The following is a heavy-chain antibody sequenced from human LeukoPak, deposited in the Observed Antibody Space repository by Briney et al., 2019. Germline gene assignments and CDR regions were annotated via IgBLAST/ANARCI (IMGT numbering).Heavy chain of an antibody. CDR2: IYYSGSN. CDR3: ARVPSYDHGAPDY. CDR1: GGSMSSYH. D-gene: IGHD4/OR15-4a*01. V-gene: IGHV4-59*01. J-gene: IGHJ4*02. Sequence: SETLSLTCTVSGGSMSSYHWSWLRQPPEEGLEWLGYIYYSGSNNLHPSLKSRVTLSVDTSKNQFSSTMSSVTAPGTAVLLLARVPSYDHGAPDYWGQGTLVTVSS.